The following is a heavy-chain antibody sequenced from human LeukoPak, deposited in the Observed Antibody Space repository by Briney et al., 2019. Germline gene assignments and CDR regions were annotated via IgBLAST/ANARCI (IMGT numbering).Heavy chain of an antibody. CDR2: ITASDGNT. D-gene: IGHD2-15*01. Sequence: GGSLRVSCAASGFTFSSYAMSWVRQAPGKGLEWVSAITASDGNTYYADSVKGRFTISRDNSKNTPFLQMNSLRGEDTAVYYCAKVGYCSGSGCCYDHWGQGTLVTVSS. CDR3: AKVGYCSGSGCCYDH. J-gene: IGHJ4*02. CDR1: GFTFSSYA. V-gene: IGHV3-23*01.